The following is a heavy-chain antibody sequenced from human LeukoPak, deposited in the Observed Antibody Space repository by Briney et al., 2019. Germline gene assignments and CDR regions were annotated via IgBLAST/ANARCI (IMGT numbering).Heavy chain of an antibody. CDR3: AKCRIKWELLRSMDY. CDR2: IRYDGSNK. Sequence: PGGSLRLSCAASGFTFSSYGMHWVRQAPGKGLEWVAFIRYDGSNKYYADSVKGRFTISRDNSKNTLYLQMNSLRAEDTAVYYCAKCRIKWELLRSMDYWGQGTLVTVSS. V-gene: IGHV3-30*02. D-gene: IGHD1-26*01. J-gene: IGHJ4*02. CDR1: GFTFSSYG.